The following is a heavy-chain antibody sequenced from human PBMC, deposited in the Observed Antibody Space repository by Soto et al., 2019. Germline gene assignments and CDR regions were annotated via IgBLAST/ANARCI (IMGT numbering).Heavy chain of an antibody. CDR1: GGSISSYY. V-gene: IGHV4-59*08. J-gene: IGHJ4*02. CDR3: ARGSIGYSSSWYRY. Sequence: SETLSLTCTVSGGSISSYYWSWIRQPPGKGLEWIGYIYYSGSTNYNPSLKSRVTISVDTSKNQFSLKLSSVTAADTAVYYCARGSIGYSSSWYRYWGQGTLVTVSS. D-gene: IGHD6-13*01. CDR2: IYYSGST.